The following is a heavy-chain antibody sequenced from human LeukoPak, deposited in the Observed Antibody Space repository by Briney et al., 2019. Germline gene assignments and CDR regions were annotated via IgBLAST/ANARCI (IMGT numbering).Heavy chain of an antibody. CDR2: IYYSGST. D-gene: IGHD3-10*01. Sequence: PSETLSLTCTVSGGSISSYYWSWIRQPPGKGLEWIGYIYYSGSTNYNPSLKSRVTISVDTSKNQFSLKLSSVTAADTAVYYCARSWFSVYYFDYWGQGTLVTVSS. CDR1: GGSISSYY. CDR3: ARSWFSVYYFDY. V-gene: IGHV4-59*01. J-gene: IGHJ4*02.